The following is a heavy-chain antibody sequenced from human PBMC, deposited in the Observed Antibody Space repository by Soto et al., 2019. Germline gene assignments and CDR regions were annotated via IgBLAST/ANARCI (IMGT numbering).Heavy chain of an antibody. CDR3: ASPRLNYYGSGSYYAY. CDR2: ISSSSSTI. J-gene: IGHJ4*02. Sequence: GGSLRLSCAASGFTFSSYSMNWVRQAPGKGLEWVSYISSSSSTIYYADSVKGRFTISRDNAKNSLYLQMNSLRDEDTAVYYCASPRLNYYGSGSYYAYWGQGTLVTVSS. V-gene: IGHV3-48*02. D-gene: IGHD3-10*01. CDR1: GFTFSSYS.